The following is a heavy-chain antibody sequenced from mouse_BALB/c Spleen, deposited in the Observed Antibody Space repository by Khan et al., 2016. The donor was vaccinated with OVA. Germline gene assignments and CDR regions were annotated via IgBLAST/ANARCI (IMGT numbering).Heavy chain of an antibody. V-gene: IGHV2-6-7*01. J-gene: IGHJ4*01. CDR1: GFSLTGYG. CDR2: IWGDGST. Sequence: QVQLKESGPDLVAPSQSLSITCTVSGFSLTGYGVNWVRQPPGKGLEWLGMIWGDGSTDYNSALKSRLSISKDNSKSQVFLKMNSLQTDDTARYXCARAYYGNYREAMDYWGQGTSVPVSS. D-gene: IGHD2-10*01. CDR3: ARAYYGNYREAMDY.